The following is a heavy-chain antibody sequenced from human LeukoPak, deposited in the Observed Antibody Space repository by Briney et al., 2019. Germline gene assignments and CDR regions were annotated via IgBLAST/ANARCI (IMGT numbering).Heavy chain of an antibody. J-gene: IGHJ4*02. D-gene: IGHD6-25*01. CDR1: GFTFSSYA. CDR2: ISGSGDNT. Sequence: GGSLRLSCAASGFTFSSYAMSWVRQAPGKGLEWVSGISGSGDNTYYADSVKGRFTISRDNSKNTLYLQMNSLRAEDTAVYYCARDSPAARIDYWGQGTLVTVSS. CDR3: ARDSPAARIDY. V-gene: IGHV3-23*01.